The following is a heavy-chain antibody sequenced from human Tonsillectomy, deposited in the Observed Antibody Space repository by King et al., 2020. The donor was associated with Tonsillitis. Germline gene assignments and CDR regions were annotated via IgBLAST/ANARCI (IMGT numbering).Heavy chain of an antibody. J-gene: IGHJ6*03. V-gene: IGHV5-51*01. Sequence: QLVQSGAEVKKPGESLKISCKGSGYTFTTYWIGWVRQRPGKGLEWMGIISPGDSDTRDTPSLQGQVTISADKSISTAYLQWSSLKASDTAMYYCARQYYMDVWGKGTTVTVSS. CDR2: ISPGDSDT. CDR3: ARQYYMDV. CDR1: GYTFTTYW.